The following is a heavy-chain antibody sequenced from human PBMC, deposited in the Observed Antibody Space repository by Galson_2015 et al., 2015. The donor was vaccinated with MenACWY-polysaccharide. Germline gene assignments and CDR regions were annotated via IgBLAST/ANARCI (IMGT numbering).Heavy chain of an antibody. Sequence: SETLSLTCAVSGYSISRSDWWAWVRQPPGKGLEWIGEISHRGSTNYSPSLKSRVTISMDKSKNQFSLRLNSVTAADTAVYYCARKFDYWGQGVLVIVSS. V-gene: IGHV4-4*02. CDR3: ARKFDY. CDR1: GYSISRSDW. CDR2: ISHRGST. J-gene: IGHJ4*02.